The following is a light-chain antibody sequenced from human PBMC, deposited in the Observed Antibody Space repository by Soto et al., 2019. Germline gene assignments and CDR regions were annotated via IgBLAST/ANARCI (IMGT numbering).Light chain of an antibody. CDR3: PKYSSAPCT. J-gene: IGKJ3*01. CDR1: QGISNL. CDR2: AAS. V-gene: IGKV1-27*01. Sequence: DIQMPHSPSSLSAAVGDRIIISCRASQGISNLLAGYQQKPGKAPKLLIYAASTLQSGVPSRISGSGSGTDFTLTISSLQPEDVATYYGPKYSSAPCTFSPGTKVESK.